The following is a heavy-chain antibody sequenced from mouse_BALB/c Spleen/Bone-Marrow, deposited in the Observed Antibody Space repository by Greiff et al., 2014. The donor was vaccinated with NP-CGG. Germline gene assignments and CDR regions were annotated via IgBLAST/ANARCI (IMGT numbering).Heavy chain of an antibody. CDR1: GYTFTAYA. CDR2: ISTYSGNT. J-gene: IGHJ2*01. V-gene: IGHV1-67*01. D-gene: IGHD1-1*01. CDR3: ARNFCGSSYFDY. Sequence: QVQLQQSGPELVRPGVSVKLSCKGSGYTFTAYAMHWVEQSHAKSLEWIGLISTYSGNTHYNQNFKGKATMTVDKSSSTAYMELARLTSEDSAIYYCARNFCGSSYFDYWGQGTTLTVSS.